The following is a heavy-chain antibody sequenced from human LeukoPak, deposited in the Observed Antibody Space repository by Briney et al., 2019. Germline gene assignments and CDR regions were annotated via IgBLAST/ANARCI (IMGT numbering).Heavy chain of an antibody. CDR3: ARDVHYYDSSGYYYPFDY. D-gene: IGHD3-22*01. CDR1: GYTFTSYY. J-gene: IGHJ4*02. Sequence: GASVKVSCKASGYTFTSYYMHWVRQAPGQGLEWMGIINPSGGSTSYAQKFQGRVTMTRDTSTSTVYMELSSLRSEDTAVYYCARDVHYYDSSGYYYPFDYWGQGTLVTVSS. V-gene: IGHV1-46*01. CDR2: INPSGGST.